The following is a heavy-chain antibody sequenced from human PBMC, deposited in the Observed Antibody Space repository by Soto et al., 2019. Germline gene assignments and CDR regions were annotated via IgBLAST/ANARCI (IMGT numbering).Heavy chain of an antibody. CDR1: GFTFSTYA. J-gene: IGHJ3*01. CDR3: GRIPLKPSVDTFDF. D-gene: IGHD3-22*01. V-gene: IGHV3-30-3*01. Sequence: GGSLRLSCAASGFTFSTYALHWVRQAPCKGLEWLATVTFDGSNKYHADSVEGRFTISRDDSKNTLYLQLNSLRAEDTAVYYCGRIPLKPSVDTFDFLGQGTMVTV. CDR2: VTFDGSNK.